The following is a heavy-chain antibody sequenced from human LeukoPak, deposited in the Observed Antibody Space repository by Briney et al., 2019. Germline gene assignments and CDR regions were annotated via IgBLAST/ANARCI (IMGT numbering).Heavy chain of an antibody. CDR3: ARGGFYGHPFDF. D-gene: IGHD3-10*01. CDR1: GGSIDNSIYY. CDR2: IYYTGTT. V-gene: IGHV4-39*07. Sequence: PSETLSLTCTVSGGSIDNSIYYWGWIRQSSEKGLEWIGSIYYTGTTNYNPSLESRVTISVDASNNQVSLTLNSVTAADTAVYFCARGGFYGHPFDFGGQGTLVTVSS. J-gene: IGHJ4*02.